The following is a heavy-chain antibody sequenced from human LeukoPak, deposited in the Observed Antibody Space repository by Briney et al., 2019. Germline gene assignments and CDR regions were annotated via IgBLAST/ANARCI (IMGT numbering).Heavy chain of an antibody. CDR3: ARRYYDFWSGYSSFDH. V-gene: IGHV3-11*04. J-gene: IGHJ4*02. CDR1: GFTFSDYY. Sequence: GGSLRLSCAASGFTFSDYYMSWIRQAPGKGLEWVSYISSSGSTIYYADSVKGRFTISRDNAKNSLYLQMNSLRAEDTAVYYCARRYYDFWSGYSSFDHWGQGTLVTVSS. CDR2: ISSSGSTI. D-gene: IGHD3-3*01.